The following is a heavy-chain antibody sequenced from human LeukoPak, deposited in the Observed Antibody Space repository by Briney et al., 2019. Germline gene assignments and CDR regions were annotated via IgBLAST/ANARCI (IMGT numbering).Heavy chain of an antibody. CDR1: GFTFSSYW. CDR3: ARTSGVTSFDY. J-gene: IGHJ4*02. Sequence: GGSLRLSCAASGFTFSSYWMSWVRQAPGKGLEWVANIKQDGSENYYVDSVKGRFTIPRDNAKNSLYLQMNSLRAEDTAVYYCARTSGVTSFDYWGQGTLVTVSS. CDR2: IKQDGSEN. V-gene: IGHV3-7*01. D-gene: IGHD3-16*02.